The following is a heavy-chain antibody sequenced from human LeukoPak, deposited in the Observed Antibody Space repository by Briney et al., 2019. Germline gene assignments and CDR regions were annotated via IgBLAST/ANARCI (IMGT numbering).Heavy chain of an antibody. CDR2: IIPILGIA. D-gene: IGHD6-6*01. CDR3: ARDRRSSRRREQLAPDDAFDI. J-gene: IGHJ3*02. Sequence: ASVKVSCKASGGTFSSYTISWVRQAPGQGLEWMGRIIPILGIANYAQKFQGRVTITADKSTSTAYMELSSLRSEDTAVYYCARDRRSSRRREQLAPDDAFDIWGQGTMVTVSS. CDR1: GGTFSSYT. V-gene: IGHV1-69*04.